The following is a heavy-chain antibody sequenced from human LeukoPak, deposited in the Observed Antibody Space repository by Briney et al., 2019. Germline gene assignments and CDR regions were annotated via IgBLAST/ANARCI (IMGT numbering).Heavy chain of an antibody. CDR2: INAGNGNT. CDR3: ARSDIVAVPAATPDNWFDP. CDR1: GYTFTSYA. J-gene: IGHJ5*02. V-gene: IGHV1-3*01. Sequence: GASVKVSCKASGYTFTSYAMHWVRQAPGQRLEWMGWINAGNGNTKYSQKFQGRVTITRDTSASTAYMELSSLRSEDTAVYYCARSDIVAVPAATPDNWFDPWGQGTLVTVSS. D-gene: IGHD2-2*01.